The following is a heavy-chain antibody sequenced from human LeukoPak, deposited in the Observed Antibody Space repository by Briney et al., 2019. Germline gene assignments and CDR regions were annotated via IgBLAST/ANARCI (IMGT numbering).Heavy chain of an antibody. J-gene: IGHJ4*02. CDR3: ARDLSIAVAGADY. V-gene: IGHV3-7*01. CDR1: GFTFTTYF. Sequence: PGGSLRLSCAASGFTFTTYFMTWVRQAPGKGLEWVANINQDGSDRYYVDSVKGRFTISRDNAKNSLYLQMNSLRADDTAVYYCARDLSIAVAGADYWGQGTLVTVSS. D-gene: IGHD6-19*01. CDR2: INQDGSDR.